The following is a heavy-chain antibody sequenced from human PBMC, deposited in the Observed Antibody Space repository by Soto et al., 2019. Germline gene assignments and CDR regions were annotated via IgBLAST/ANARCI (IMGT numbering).Heavy chain of an antibody. CDR3: AKEGVEYSSSSPPPDPSKY. D-gene: IGHD6-13*01. CDR1: GFTFSSYA. V-gene: IGHV3-23*01. J-gene: IGHJ4*02. CDR2: ISGSGGST. Sequence: GGSLRLSCAASGFTFSSYAMSWVRQAPGKGLEWVSAISGSGGSTYYADSVKGRFTIPRDNSKNTLYLQMNSLRAEDTAVYYCAKEGVEYSSSSPPPDPSKYWGQGTLVTVSS.